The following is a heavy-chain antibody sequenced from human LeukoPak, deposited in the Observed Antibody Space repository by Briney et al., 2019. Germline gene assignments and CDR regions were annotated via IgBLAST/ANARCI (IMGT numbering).Heavy chain of an antibody. D-gene: IGHD1-1*01. Sequence: KPSETLSLTCAVSGYSIISGYYWGWVPQPPGEGLEWIGSIYHSGSTYYNPSLKSRVTISIDRSKNQFSLKLSSVTAADTAVYYWARHGSPASDFDYWGQGTLVTVSS. J-gene: IGHJ4*02. V-gene: IGHV4-38-2*01. CDR2: IYHSGST. CDR3: ARHGSPASDFDY. CDR1: GYSIISGYY.